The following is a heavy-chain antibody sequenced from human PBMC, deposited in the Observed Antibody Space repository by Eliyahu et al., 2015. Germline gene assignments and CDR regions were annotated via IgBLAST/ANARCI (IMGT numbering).Heavy chain of an antibody. D-gene: IGHD3-3*01. CDR2: IYTSGST. Sequence: VSGGSISSYYWSWIRQPPGKGLEWIGYIYTSGSTNYNPSLKSRVTISVDTSKNQFSLKLSSVTAADTAVYYCARSYYDFWSCFPHLNPHHSYGMDVWGQGTTVTVSS. CDR1: GGSISSYY. V-gene: IGHV4-4*09. CDR3: ARSYYDFWSCFPHLNPHHSYGMDV. J-gene: IGHJ6*02.